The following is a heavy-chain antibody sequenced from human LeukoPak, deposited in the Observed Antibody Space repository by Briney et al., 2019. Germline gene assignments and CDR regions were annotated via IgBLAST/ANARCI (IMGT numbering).Heavy chain of an antibody. CDR3: AREEVGTALFDS. D-gene: IGHD1-26*01. V-gene: IGHV4-39*07. CDR1: GASISSGGSY. Sequence: SETLSLTCTVSGASISSGGSYWGWMRQPPGKGLEWIGSIYYSGSADYNPSLRSRVAVSSDTSKNQFSLKLRSVTAADTAVYYCAREEVGTALFDSWGQGTLVTVSS. J-gene: IGHJ4*02. CDR2: IYYSGSA.